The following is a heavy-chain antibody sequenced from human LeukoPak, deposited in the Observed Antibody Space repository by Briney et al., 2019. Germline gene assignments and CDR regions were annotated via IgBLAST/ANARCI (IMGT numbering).Heavy chain of an antibody. V-gene: IGHV3-21*01. CDR2: ISSSSSYI. D-gene: IGHD5-12*01. CDR3: ARQWGANGYGYFDY. Sequence: PGGSLRLSCAASGFTFSSYSMNWVRQAPGKGLEWVSSISSSSSYIYYADSVKGRFTISRDNAKNSLYLQMNSLRAEDTAVYYCARQWGANGYGYFDYWGQGTLVTVSS. J-gene: IGHJ4*02. CDR1: GFTFSSYS.